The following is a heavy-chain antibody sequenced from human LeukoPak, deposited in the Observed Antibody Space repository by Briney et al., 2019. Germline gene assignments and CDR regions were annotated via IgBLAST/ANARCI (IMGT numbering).Heavy chain of an antibody. Sequence: GESLEISCQPSGSTSTTSWIAWAGQLPGKGLEGMRIIYPSGSDTRYSPSFQGQVTISGDKSISTAYLQWSSLKASDTAMYYCARHVSHSGSYYFDYWGQGTLVTVSS. D-gene: IGHD1-26*01. CDR2: IYPSGSDT. CDR3: ARHVSHSGSYYFDY. CDR1: GSTSTTSW. J-gene: IGHJ4*02. V-gene: IGHV5-51*01.